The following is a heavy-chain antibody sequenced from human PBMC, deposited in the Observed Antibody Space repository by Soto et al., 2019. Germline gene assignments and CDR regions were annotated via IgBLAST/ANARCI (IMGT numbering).Heavy chain of an antibody. CDR3: ARGLGYCTNGVCYRDVSPNWFDP. CDR1: GYTFTSYG. Sequence: ASVKVSCKASGYTFTSYGISWVRQAPGQGLEWMGWISAYNGNTNYAQKLQGRVTMTTDTSTSTAYMELRSLRSDDTAVYYCARGLGYCTNGVCYRDVSPNWFDPWGQGTLVTVSS. J-gene: IGHJ5*02. CDR2: ISAYNGNT. D-gene: IGHD2-8*01. V-gene: IGHV1-18*01.